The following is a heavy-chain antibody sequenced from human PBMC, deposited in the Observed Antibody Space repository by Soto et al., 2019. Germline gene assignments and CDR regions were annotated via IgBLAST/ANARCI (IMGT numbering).Heavy chain of an antibody. D-gene: IGHD5-12*01. CDR1: GYTFTNYY. CDR3: AGESGGGGGYIPAHTYYGMDV. Sequence: QVQLVQSGAEVKKPGASVKVSCKASGYTFTNYYMHWVRQAPGQGLEWLGVINPSGGSTTYAQKFQGRVTVTRDTSTSTVHMDRSSLRSDDTAVYYWAGESGGGGGYIPAHTYYGMDVWGQGTTVTVSS. CDR2: INPSGGST. J-gene: IGHJ6*02. V-gene: IGHV1-46*01.